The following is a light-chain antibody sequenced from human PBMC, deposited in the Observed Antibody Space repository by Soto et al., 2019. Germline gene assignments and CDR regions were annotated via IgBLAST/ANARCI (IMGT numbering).Light chain of an antibody. J-gene: IGLJ1*01. CDR3: AAWDDSLNGYV. CDR2: NNN. CDR1: SSNIGTNA. Sequence: QTVVTQPSSPSGTPGQRVTISCSGGSSNIGTNAVNWNQQLPGTAPKLLIYNNNQRPSGVPDRFSGSKSGTSASLAISGLQTEDEADYYCAAWDDSLNGYVFGTGTKLTVL. V-gene: IGLV1-44*01.